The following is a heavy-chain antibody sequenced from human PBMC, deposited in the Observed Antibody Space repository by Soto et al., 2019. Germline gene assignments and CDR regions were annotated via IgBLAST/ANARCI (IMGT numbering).Heavy chain of an antibody. CDR3: VQTRCGGDCLQSYSSHSYYGLDV. V-gene: IGHV2-5*02. D-gene: IGHD2-21*02. Sequence: QITLKESGPTLVKPTQTLTLTCTFSGLSLSTIGEGVGWIRQPPGKALEWLALVYWDDDKRYSPSLKSRLTITTDXSXNXXVLTTTNMGPVDTATYYCVQTRCGGDCLQSYSSHSYYGLDVWGQGTTVTVSS. CDR1: GLSLSTIGEG. CDR2: VYWDDDK. J-gene: IGHJ6*02.